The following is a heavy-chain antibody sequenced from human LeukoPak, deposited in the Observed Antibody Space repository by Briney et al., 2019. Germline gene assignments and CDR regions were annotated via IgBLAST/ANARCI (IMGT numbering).Heavy chain of an antibody. V-gene: IGHV4-39*07. J-gene: IGHJ6*02. CDR2: INHSGST. D-gene: IGHD3-10*01. CDR1: GGSVSSGTYY. Sequence: SETLSLTCTVSGGSVSSGTYYWSWIRQPPGKGLEWIGEINHSGSTNYNPSLKSRVTISVDTSKNQFSLKLSSVTAADTAVYYCASVRANTAYYYYYGMDVWGQGTTVTVSS. CDR3: ASVRANTAYYYYYGMDV.